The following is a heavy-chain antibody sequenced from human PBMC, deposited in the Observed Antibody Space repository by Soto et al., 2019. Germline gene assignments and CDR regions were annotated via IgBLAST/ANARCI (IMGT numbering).Heavy chain of an antibody. V-gene: IGHV4-30-2*01. CDR2: IYHSGST. CDR3: ARAISQNGGPPYWYFDL. D-gene: IGHD2-15*01. CDR1: GGSISSGGYS. Sequence: QLQLQESGSGLVKPSQTLSLTCAVSGGSISSGGYSWSWIRQPPGKGLEWIGYIYHSGSTYYNPSLKSRVTISVDRSKNQFSLKLSSVTAADTAVYYCARAISQNGGPPYWYFDLWGRGTLVTVSS. J-gene: IGHJ2*01.